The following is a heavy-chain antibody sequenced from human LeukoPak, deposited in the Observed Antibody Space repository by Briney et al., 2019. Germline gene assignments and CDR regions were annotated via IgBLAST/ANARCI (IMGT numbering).Heavy chain of an antibody. CDR1: GYTFTSYY. Sequence: ASVKVSCKASGYTFTSYYMHWVRQAPGQGLEWMGIINPSGGSTSYAKKFQGRVTMTRDTSTSTVYMELSSLRSEGTAVYYCARYYYDSSGVGDCFDPWGQGTLVTVSS. V-gene: IGHV1-46*01. CDR3: ARYYYDSSGVGDCFDP. D-gene: IGHD3-22*01. J-gene: IGHJ5*02. CDR2: INPSGGST.